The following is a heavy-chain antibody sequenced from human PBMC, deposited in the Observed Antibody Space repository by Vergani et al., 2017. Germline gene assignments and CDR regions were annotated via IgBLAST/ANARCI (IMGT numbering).Heavy chain of an antibody. CDR3: ARGGTMVTKSNYGMDV. D-gene: IGHD5-18*01. V-gene: IGHV3-33*03. CDR2: IWFDGSKT. J-gene: IGHJ6*02. Sequence: QVQVVESGGGVVQPGKSLRLACTASGFDFKNFGMQWVRQAPGKGLEWVAVIWFDGSKTYYADSVKGRFTISRDNAKNSLYLQMNSLRAEDTAVYYCARGGTMVTKSNYGMDVWGQGTTVTVSS. CDR1: GFDFKNFG.